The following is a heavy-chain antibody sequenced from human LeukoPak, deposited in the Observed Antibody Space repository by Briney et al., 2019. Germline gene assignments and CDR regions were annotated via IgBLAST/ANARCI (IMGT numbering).Heavy chain of an antibody. J-gene: IGHJ6*03. V-gene: IGHV3-7*01. CDR3: TRFRRYMDV. CDR2: IKEDGSEK. CDR1: GFTFSRYW. Sequence: GGSLRLSCAASGFTFSRYWMSWVRQAPGKGLEWVANIKEDGSEKYYVDSVKGRFTISRDNAKNSLFLQMNSLRAEDTAVYYCTRFRRYMDVWGKGTTVTVSS.